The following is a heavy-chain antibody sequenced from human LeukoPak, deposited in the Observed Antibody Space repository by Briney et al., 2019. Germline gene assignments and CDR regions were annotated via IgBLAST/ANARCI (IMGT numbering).Heavy chain of an antibody. CDR2: INSEGSST. D-gene: IGHD5-18*01. J-gene: IGHJ4*02. CDR1: GFTFSSYN. CDR3: ARVGYSYGYDY. Sequence: GGSLRLSCAASGFTFSSYNMNWVRQAPGKGLEWVSRINSEGSSTSYADSVKGRFTISRDNAKNTLYLQMNSLRAEDTAVYFCARVGYSYGYDYWGQGTLVTVSS. V-gene: IGHV3-74*01.